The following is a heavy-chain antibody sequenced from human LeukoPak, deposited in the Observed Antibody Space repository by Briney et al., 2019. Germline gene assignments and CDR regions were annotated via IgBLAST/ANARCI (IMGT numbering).Heavy chain of an antibody. CDR1: GGSISSGSYS. CDR2: IYTSGCT. J-gene: IGHJ4*02. D-gene: IGHD3-22*01. Sequence: PSETLSLTCTVSGGSISSGSYSWSWIRQPAGKGLEWIERIYTSGCTNYNPALKSRVTISVDTSKNQFSLKLSSVTAADTAVYYCARGAHDSSGYYYEFVFYFDYWGQGTLVTVSS. CDR3: ARGAHDSSGYYYEFVFYFDY. V-gene: IGHV4-61*02.